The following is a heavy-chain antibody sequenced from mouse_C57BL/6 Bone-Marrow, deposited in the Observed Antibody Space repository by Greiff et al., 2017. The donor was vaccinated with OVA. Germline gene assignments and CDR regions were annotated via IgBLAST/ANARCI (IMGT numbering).Heavy chain of an antibody. D-gene: IGHD2-3*01. Sequence: QVHVKQPGAELVMPGASVKLSCKASGYTFTSYWMHWVKPRPGQGLEWIGEIDPSDSYTNYNQKFKGKSTLTVDKSSSTAYMQLSSLTSEDSAVYYCARNCYYFYWYFDVWGTGTTVTVSS. J-gene: IGHJ1*03. CDR1: GYTFTSYW. CDR2: IDPSDSYT. CDR3: ARNCYYFYWYFDV. V-gene: IGHV1-69*01.